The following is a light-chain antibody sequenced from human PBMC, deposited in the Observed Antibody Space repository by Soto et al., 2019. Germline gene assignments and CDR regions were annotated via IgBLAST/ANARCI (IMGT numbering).Light chain of an antibody. J-gene: IGLJ2*01. CDR2: DVS. CDR3: CSYAGTSHVV. Sequence: QSALTQPRSVSGSPGQSVTISCTGTSSDVGGYNYVSWYQQHPGKVPKVVIYDVSKRPSGVPDGFSGSKSGNTASLTISGLQAEDEADYYCCSYAGTSHVVFGGGTKLTVL. CDR1: SSDVGGYNY. V-gene: IGLV2-11*01.